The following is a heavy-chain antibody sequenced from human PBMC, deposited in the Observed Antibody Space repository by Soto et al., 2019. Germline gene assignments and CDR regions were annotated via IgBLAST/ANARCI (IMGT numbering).Heavy chain of an antibody. CDR2: ITTGGEYR. CDR1: GFTFSSYN. V-gene: IGHV3-21*04. D-gene: IGHD3-22*01. CDR3: AKGLYFYDSSGYRVFDY. J-gene: IGHJ4*02. Sequence: GGSLRLSCGASGFTFSSYNINWVRQAPGKGLEWVSGITTGGEYRFYADSVKGRFTISRDNANNSVYLQMHGLRADDTAVYYCAKGLYFYDSSGYRVFDYWGQGALVTV.